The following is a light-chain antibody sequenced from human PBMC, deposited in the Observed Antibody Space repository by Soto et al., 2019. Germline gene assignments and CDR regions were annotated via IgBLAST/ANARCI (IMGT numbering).Light chain of an antibody. CDR1: STDFVGYNR. CDR2: EAS. V-gene: IGLV2-18*01. CDR3: SLYTSENTYV. J-gene: IGLJ1*01. Sequence: QAVLTQPPSVSGSPGQSVTISFTGTSTDFVGYNRVSWYQQPPGTAPKLIIYEASNRPSGVPDRFSGSKSGNTASLTISGLQAAHEADYYCSLYTSENTYVFGTGTKVTV.